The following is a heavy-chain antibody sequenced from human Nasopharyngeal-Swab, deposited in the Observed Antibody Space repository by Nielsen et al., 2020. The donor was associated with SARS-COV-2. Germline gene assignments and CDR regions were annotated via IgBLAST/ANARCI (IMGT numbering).Heavy chain of an antibody. CDR2: IIPIFGTA. Sequence: WVRQAPGQGLEWMGGIIPIFGTANYAQKFQGRVTITADESTSTAYMELSSLRSEDTAVYYCARALQRLPNCYYYYGMDVWGQGTTVTVSS. V-gene: IGHV1-69*01. CDR3: ARALQRLPNCYYYYGMDV. D-gene: IGHD6-19*01. J-gene: IGHJ6*02.